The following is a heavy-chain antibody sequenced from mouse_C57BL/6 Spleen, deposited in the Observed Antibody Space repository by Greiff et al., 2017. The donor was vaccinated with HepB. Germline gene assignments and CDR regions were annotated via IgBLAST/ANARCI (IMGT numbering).Heavy chain of an antibody. CDR2: IDPSDSYT. CDR1: GYTFTSYW. J-gene: IGHJ2*01. V-gene: IGHV1-69*01. D-gene: IGHD1-1*01. CDR3: ARKGYGSSYGDYFDY. Sequence: VQLKQPGAELVMPGASVKLSCKASGYTFTSYWMHWVKQRPGQGLEWIGEIDPSDSYTNYNQKFKGKSTLTVDKSSSTAYMQLSSLTSEDSAVYYCARKGYGSSYGDYFDYWGQGTTLTVSS.